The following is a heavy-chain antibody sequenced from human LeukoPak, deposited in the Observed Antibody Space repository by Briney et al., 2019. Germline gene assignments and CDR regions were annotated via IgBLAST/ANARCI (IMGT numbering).Heavy chain of an antibody. CDR1: GFTFDDYA. V-gene: IGHV3-9*01. J-gene: IGHJ4*02. CDR2: ISWNSGSI. Sequence: GGSLRLSCAASGFTFDDYAMHWVRQAPGKGLEWVSGISWNSGSIGYADSVKGRFTISRDNSKNTLYLQMNSLRAEDTAVYYCAKEGSGSYYGSFDYWGQGTLVTVSS. D-gene: IGHD1-26*01. CDR3: AKEGSGSYYGSFDY.